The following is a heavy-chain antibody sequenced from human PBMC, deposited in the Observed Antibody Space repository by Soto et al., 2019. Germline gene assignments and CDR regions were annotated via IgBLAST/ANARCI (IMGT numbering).Heavy chain of an antibody. J-gene: IGHJ5*02. CDR3: ARGLDHNWFDP. V-gene: IGHV4-59*01. Sequence: PSETLSLTCTVSGGSISSYYWSWIRQPPGKGLEWIGYIYYSGSTNYNPSLKSRVTISVDTSKNQFSLKLSSVTAADTAVYYCARGLDHNWFDPWGQGTLLTVSS. CDR1: GGSISSYY. CDR2: IYYSGST. D-gene: IGHD1-1*01.